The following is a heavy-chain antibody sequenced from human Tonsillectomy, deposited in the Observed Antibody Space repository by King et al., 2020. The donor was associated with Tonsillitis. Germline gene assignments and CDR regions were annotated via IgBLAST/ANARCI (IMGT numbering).Heavy chain of an antibody. CDR1: GVTFSGSA. D-gene: IGHD2-15*01. CDR2: IRSKANSYAT. CDR3: TRPVVAASRGMDV. J-gene: IGHJ6*02. Sequence: VQLVESGGGLVQPGGSLKLSCAASGVTFSGSAMHWVRQASGKGLEWVGRIRSKANSYATVYAASVKGRFTISRDDSKNTAYLQMNSLKTEDTAVYYCTRPVVAASRGMDVWGQGTTVTVSS. V-gene: IGHV3-73*01.